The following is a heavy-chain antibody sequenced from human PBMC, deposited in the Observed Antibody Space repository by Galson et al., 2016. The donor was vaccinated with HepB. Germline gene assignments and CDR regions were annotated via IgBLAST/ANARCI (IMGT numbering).Heavy chain of an antibody. V-gene: IGHV3-30*04. J-gene: IGHJ5*02. CDR3: ARDWGSSGWYNWFDP. CDR1: GFSFNDYG. CDR2: ISYGGDI. Sequence: SLRLSCAASGFSFNDYGFHWVRQAPGKGLEWLAMISYGGDIYYTDSVKGRFTISRDNSENTLYLQRNSLRPEDTGVYYCARDWGSSGWYNWFDPWSQGTLVTVSS. D-gene: IGHD6-19*01.